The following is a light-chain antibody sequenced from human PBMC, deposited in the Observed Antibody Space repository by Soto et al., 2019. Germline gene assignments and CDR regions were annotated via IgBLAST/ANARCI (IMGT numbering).Light chain of an antibody. Sequence: DIKMTQSPSTLSASVGDRVTIICRASQSVSTRLAWYQQKPGKAPKLLIYKASSLESGVPSRFSGSGSGTEFTLTISSLQPDDFATYYCQQYNSYPWTFGQGTKVDI. V-gene: IGKV1-5*03. CDR1: QSVSTR. J-gene: IGKJ1*01. CDR3: QQYNSYPWT. CDR2: KAS.